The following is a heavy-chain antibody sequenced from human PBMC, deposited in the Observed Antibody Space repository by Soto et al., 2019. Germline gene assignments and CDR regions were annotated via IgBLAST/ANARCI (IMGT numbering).Heavy chain of an antibody. CDR1: GFTFSNYA. CDR3: AKVSLGATTITDYYYYGLDV. J-gene: IGHJ6*02. CDR2: ISGSGGGT. V-gene: IGHV3-23*01. D-gene: IGHD1-26*01. Sequence: GGSLRLSCADSGFTFSNYAVTWVRQTPGKGLEWVSGISGSGGGTYYADSVKGRFTISRDNSKSTLYLQMNGLRAGDTAVYYCAKVSLGATTITDYYYYGLDVWGQGTTVTVSS.